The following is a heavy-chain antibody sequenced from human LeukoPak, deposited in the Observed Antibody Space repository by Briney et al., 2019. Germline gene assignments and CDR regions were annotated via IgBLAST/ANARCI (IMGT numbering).Heavy chain of an antibody. D-gene: IGHD2-2*01. J-gene: IGHJ6*02. CDR2: INHSGST. V-gene: IGHV4-34*01. Sequence: SETLSPTCAVYGGSFSGYYWSWIRQPPGKGLEWIGEINHSGSTNYNPSLKSRVTISVDTSKNQFSLKLSSVTAADTAVYYCARGTLLYCSSTSCYPYYYGMDVWGQGTTVTVSS. CDR3: ARGTLLYCSSTSCYPYYYGMDV. CDR1: GGSFSGYY.